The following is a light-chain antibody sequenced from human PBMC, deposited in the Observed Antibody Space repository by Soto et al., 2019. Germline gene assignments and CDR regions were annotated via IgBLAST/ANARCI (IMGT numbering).Light chain of an antibody. CDR2: GAA. CDR3: QQYGSSTWT. J-gene: IGKJ1*01. Sequence: EIVLTQSPGTLSLSPGERATLSCRASQSVNSSYLAWFQQKPGQAPRLLIYGAASRPTGIPDRFSGSGSGTDFTLTISRLEPEDFAVYYCQQYGSSTWTFGQGTKVEFK. V-gene: IGKV3-20*01. CDR1: QSVNSSY.